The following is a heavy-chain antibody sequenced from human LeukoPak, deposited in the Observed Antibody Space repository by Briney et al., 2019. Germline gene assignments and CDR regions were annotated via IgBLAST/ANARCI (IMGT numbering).Heavy chain of an antibody. CDR1: GLSRRTSGVG. J-gene: IGHJ4*02. D-gene: IGHD4-17*01. CDR3: AHYGDYRFLYYFDY. Sequence: SGPTLVKPTQALTLTCTFSGLSRRTSGVGVGWIRQPPGKAVEWLALIYWNDNKLGSPSLESRLTITNDTSNNQVVLTMTNMDPVDTATYYCAHYGDYRFLYYFDYWGQGTLVTVSP. V-gene: IGHV2-5*01. CDR2: IYWNDNK.